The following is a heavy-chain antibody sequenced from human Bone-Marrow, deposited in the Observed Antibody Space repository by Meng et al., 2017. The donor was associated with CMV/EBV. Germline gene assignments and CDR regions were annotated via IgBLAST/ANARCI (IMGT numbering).Heavy chain of an antibody. D-gene: IGHD3-3*01. CDR2: VKSETDGGTT. Sequence: NAWMSWGRQDTGKGLEWVGRVKSETDGGTTDYAAPVKGRFTISRDDSKNTLYLQMNSLKTEDTAVYYCATDPNRMTVFGVVIGPFDYWGQGTLVTVSS. CDR1: NAW. V-gene: IGHV3-15*01. J-gene: IGHJ4*02. CDR3: ATDPNRMTVFGVVIGPFDY.